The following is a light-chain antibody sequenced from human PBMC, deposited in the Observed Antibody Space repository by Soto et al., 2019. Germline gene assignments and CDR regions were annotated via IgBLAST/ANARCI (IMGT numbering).Light chain of an antibody. J-gene: IGKJ1*01. Sequence: DIQMTQSPSTLSASVGDRVTLTCRASQSISSWLAWYQQKPGKAPKLLIYDASSLESGVPSRFSGSGSGTEFTLTISSLQPDDFATYYCQQYNSYSWTVGQGNKVDIK. V-gene: IGKV1-5*01. CDR1: QSISSW. CDR2: DAS. CDR3: QQYNSYSWT.